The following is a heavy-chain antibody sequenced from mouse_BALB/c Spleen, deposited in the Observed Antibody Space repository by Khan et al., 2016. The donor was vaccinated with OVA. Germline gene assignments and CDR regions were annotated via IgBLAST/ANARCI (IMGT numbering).Heavy chain of an antibody. CDR2: INPSNGYT. Sequence: QVQLKQSGAELARPGASVKMSCKASGYTFTSYTIHWIKLRPGQGLEWIGYINPSNGYTNYNQKFKDKATLTADKSSTTAYMELSSLTSDDSALYNCVRGGAYHRNGDWFAYWGQGTLVTVSA. D-gene: IGHD2-14*01. CDR1: GYTFTSYT. V-gene: IGHV1-4*01. CDR3: VRGGAYHRNGDWFAY. J-gene: IGHJ3*01.